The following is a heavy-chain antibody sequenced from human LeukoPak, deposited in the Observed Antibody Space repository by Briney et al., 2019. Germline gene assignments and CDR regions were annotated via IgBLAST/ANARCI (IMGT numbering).Heavy chain of an antibody. CDR1: GGSFSGYY. J-gene: IGHJ6*02. V-gene: IGHV4-31*11. Sequence: SETLSLTCAVYGGSFSGYYWSWIRQHPGKGLEWIGYIYYSGSTYYNPSLKSRVTISVDTSKNQFSLKLSSVTAADTAVYYCARDLRDSDSSWSRYYYYGMDVWGQGTTVTVSS. CDR2: IYYSGST. CDR3: ARDLRDSDSSWSRYYYYGMDV. D-gene: IGHD6-13*01.